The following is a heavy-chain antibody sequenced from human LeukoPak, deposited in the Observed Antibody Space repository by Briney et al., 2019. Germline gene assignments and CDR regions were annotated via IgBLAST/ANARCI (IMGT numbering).Heavy chain of an antibody. CDR2: ISNDGSAT. V-gene: IGHV3-74*01. CDR3: ARDMDEDYSGNTLDY. Sequence: GGSLRLSCAASGLTFSNYATSWVRQAPGKGLVWVSRISNDGSATSHADSVKGRFTISRDNAKNTLYLQMNSLRAEDTAVYYCARDMDEDYSGNTLDYWGRGTLVTVSS. CDR1: GLTFSNYA. J-gene: IGHJ4*02. D-gene: IGHD4-23*01.